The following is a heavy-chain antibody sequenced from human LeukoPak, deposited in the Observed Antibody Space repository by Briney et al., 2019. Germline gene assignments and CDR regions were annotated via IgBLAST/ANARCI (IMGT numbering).Heavy chain of an antibody. D-gene: IGHD3-10*01. Sequence: SGGSLRLSCTASGFTFGDYAMSWFRHAPGKGLVWVGFIRNKAYGGTTEYAASVKGRFTISGDDSKSIAYLQMNSLKTEDTAVYYCTRELGYYGSGFDYWGQGTLVTVSS. CDR2: IRNKAYGGTT. CDR3: TRELGYYGSGFDY. V-gene: IGHV3-49*03. CDR1: GFTFGDYA. J-gene: IGHJ4*02.